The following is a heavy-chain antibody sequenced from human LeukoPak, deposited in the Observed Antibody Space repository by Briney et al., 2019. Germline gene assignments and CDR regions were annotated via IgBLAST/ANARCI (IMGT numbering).Heavy chain of an antibody. CDR1: NY. CDR3: ARGFWSGYQVDY. V-gene: IGHV3-53*01. D-gene: IGHD3-3*01. CDR2: IYSGGST. J-gene: IGHJ4*02. Sequence: NYXSXVRQAPGKGLEWGSVIYSGGSTYYSDSAKGRFAISRDNSKNRLYLQMNSLRAEDTAMYYCARGFWSGYQVDYWGQGTLVTVSS.